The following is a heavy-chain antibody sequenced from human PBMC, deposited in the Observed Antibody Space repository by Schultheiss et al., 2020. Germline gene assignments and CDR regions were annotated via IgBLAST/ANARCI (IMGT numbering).Heavy chain of an antibody. CDR1: GGSISSVDYY. CDR2: IYYSGST. CDR3: ARGGGWYGEVDN. D-gene: IGHD6-19*01. J-gene: IGHJ4*02. Sequence: SETLSLTCSVSGGSISSVDYYWSWIRQLPGKGLEWVGYIYYSGSTYYNPSLKSRLTISLDTSKNQFSLNLGSVTAADTAVYYCARGGGWYGEVDNWGQGTLVTVSS. V-gene: IGHV4-30-4*08.